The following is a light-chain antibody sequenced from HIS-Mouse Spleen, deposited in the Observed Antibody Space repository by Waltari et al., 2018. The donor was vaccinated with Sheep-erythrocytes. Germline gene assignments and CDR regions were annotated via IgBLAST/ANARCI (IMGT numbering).Light chain of an antibody. CDR3: QAWDSSIVV. CDR1: KLGDKY. CDR2: QDT. Sequence: SSELTQPPSVSVSPGQTASITCSGDKLGDKYACWYQQKPGQSPVLVIYQDTKRPSGIPGRFSGSNSGNTATLTISGTQAMEEADYYCQAWDSSIVVFGGGTKLTVL. J-gene: IGLJ2*01. V-gene: IGLV3-1*01.